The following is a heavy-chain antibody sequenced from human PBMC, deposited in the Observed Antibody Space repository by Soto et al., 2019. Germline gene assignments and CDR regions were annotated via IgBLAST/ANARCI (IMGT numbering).Heavy chain of an antibody. D-gene: IGHD3-10*01. CDR2: IYDSGST. J-gene: IGHJ3*02. CDR1: GDSISSYC. Sequence: SETLSLTCTVSGDSISSYCWSWSRQPPGKGLEWIGYIYDSGSTNYNPSLESRVTISVDTSKNQFSLKLSSVTAADTAVYFCAGSPGTAAFDIWGQGTMVTVSS. CDR3: AGSPGTAAFDI. V-gene: IGHV4-59*01.